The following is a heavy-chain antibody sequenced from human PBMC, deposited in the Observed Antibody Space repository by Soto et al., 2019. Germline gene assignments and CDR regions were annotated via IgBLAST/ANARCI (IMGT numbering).Heavy chain of an antibody. Sequence: QVQLVQSGAEVKKPGASVKVSCKASGYTFTSYGISWVRQAPGQGLEWMGWISAYNGNTNHAQKLQGRVTMTTDTSTSTAYMGLRSLRSDDTAVYYCARDGLPLGYSGYDWWGYWGQGTLVTVSS. J-gene: IGHJ4*02. CDR3: ARDGLPLGYSGYDWWGY. CDR2: ISAYNGNT. CDR1: GYTFTSYG. V-gene: IGHV1-18*04. D-gene: IGHD5-12*01.